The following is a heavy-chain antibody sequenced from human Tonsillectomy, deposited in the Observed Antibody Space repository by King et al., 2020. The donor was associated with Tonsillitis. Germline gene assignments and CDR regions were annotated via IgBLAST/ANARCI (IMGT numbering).Heavy chain of an antibody. CDR3: AKDVSDNDFNYGWDV. J-gene: IGHJ6*02. V-gene: IGHV3-30*18. Sequence: QLVQSGGGVVHPGRSLRLSCAASGFTFSRYGMHWVRQAPGQGLEWVAVISYVGSEKYYLDSVKGRFTISRDNSKNTLYLQMNSLRPEDTAVYYCAKDVSDNDFNYGWDVWGQGTTVTVSS. CDR2: ISYVGSEK. D-gene: IGHD2-21*02. CDR1: GFTFSRYG.